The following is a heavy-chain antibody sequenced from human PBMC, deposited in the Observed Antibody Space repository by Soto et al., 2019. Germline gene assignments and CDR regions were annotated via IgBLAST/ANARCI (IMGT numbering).Heavy chain of an antibody. CDR1: GGSFRVYY. CDR2: INHSGGT. D-gene: IGHD3-10*01. V-gene: IGHV4-34*01. J-gene: IGHJ4*02. Sequence: ERLYITGSVYGGSFRVYYWSWIRQPPGKGLEWIGEINHSGGTNYNPSLKSRVTISVDTSKNQFSLKLSSVTDADTAVYYCARELLWFGELLPGYYFDYWGQGTLVTVYS. CDR3: ARELLWFGELLPGYYFDY.